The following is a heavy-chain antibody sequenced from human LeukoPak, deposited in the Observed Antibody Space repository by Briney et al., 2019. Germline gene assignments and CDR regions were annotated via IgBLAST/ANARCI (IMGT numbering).Heavy chain of an antibody. CDR3: AKGYTFHGVAHDSGYFDY. J-gene: IGHJ4*02. Sequence: GRSLRLSCVTSGFTFGDYTMRWVRQVPGKGLEWLSGITWDGGNIAYADSVKSRFTISRDNAKSSLYLQMNSLRNEDMAFYFCAKGYTFHGVAHDSGYFDYWGQGTLVTVSS. CDR1: GFTFGDYT. CDR2: ITWDGGNI. D-gene: IGHD3-3*01. V-gene: IGHV3-9*03.